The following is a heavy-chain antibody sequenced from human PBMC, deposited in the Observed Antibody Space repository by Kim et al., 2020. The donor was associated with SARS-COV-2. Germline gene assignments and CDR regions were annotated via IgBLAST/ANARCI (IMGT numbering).Heavy chain of an antibody. CDR3: ARHLEYYYYMDV. CDR1: GGSISSSTYY. V-gene: IGHV4-39*01. Sequence: SETLSLTCTVSGGSISSSTYYWAWIRKPPGKGLEWIATVHSSGSSHYNPSLKGRATISVDTSKNQFSLRLSSVTAADTAVYFCARHLEYYYYMDVWGKGT. CDR2: VHSSGSS. J-gene: IGHJ6*03.